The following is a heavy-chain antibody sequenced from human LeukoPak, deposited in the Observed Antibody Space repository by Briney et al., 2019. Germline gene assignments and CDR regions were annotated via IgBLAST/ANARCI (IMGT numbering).Heavy chain of an antibody. J-gene: IGHJ4*02. CDR1: VYTFMGNY. D-gene: IGHD4-11*01. CDR2: IEASNGDR. V-gene: IGHV1-2*02. CDR3: ARDPSSVTPCFFAY. Sequence: SSVNISCKACVYTFMGNYIHWLRQAPGQGLEGMGWIEASNGDRKSAQKSQGRVTMSRDTSISTAYMDLRRLSPGGAALYYCARDPSSVTPCFFAYWGQGTLVTVSS.